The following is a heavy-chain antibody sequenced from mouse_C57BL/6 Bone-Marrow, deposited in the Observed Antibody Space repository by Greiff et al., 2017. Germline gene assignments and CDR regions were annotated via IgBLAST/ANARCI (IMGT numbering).Heavy chain of an antibody. CDR1: GYTFTDYY. CDR3: ARSGRYYYGSSFAY. V-gene: IGHV1-76*01. CDR2: IYPGSGNT. J-gene: IGHJ3*01. Sequence: QVQLQQSGAELVRPGASVKLSCKASGYTFTDYYINWVKQRPGQGLEWIARIYPGSGNTYYNEKFKGKAPLTAEKSSSTAYMQLSSLTSEDSAVYFCARSGRYYYGSSFAYWGQGTLVTVSA. D-gene: IGHD1-1*01.